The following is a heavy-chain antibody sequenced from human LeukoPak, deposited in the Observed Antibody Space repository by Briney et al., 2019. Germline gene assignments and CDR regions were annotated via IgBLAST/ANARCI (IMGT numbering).Heavy chain of an antibody. D-gene: IGHD4-11*01. J-gene: IGHJ6*03. V-gene: IGHV1-2*02. CDR2: INPDSGGT. CDR3: ASGYSDYADYYNYYMDV. CDR1: GYSFTGYY. Sequence: GASVKVSCKASGYSFTGYYMHWVRQAPGQGLEWMGWINPDSGGTNYAQKFQGRVTMIRDTSITTAYMELSRLSSDDTALYYCASGYSDYADYYNYYMDVWGKGTTVTVSS.